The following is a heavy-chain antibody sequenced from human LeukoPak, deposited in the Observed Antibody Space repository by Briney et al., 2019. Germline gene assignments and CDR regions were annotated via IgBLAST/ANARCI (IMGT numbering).Heavy chain of an antibody. D-gene: IGHD4-17*01. J-gene: IGHJ4*02. Sequence: GESLKISCKASGYSFTSYWIGWVRQMPGKGLEWMGIIYPGDSDTRYSPSFQGQVTISADKSISTAYLHWSSLEASDTAMYYCARPHTLDRTTKYYFDYWGQGILVTVSS. V-gene: IGHV5-51*01. CDR3: ARPHTLDRTTKYYFDY. CDR2: IYPGDSDT. CDR1: GYSFTSYW.